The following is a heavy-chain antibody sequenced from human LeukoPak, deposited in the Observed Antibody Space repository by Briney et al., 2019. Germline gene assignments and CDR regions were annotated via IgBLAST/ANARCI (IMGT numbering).Heavy chain of an antibody. CDR2: IYYSGST. J-gene: IGHJ4*02. Sequence: PSETLSLTCTVSGGSISSYYWSWIRQPPGKGLEWIGYIYYSGSTNYNPSLKRRVTISVDTSKNQFSLKLSSVTAADTAVYYCARHDYDFWSGYYTLDYWGQGTLVTVSS. CDR3: ARHDYDFWSGYYTLDY. D-gene: IGHD3-3*01. V-gene: IGHV4-59*08. CDR1: GGSISSYY.